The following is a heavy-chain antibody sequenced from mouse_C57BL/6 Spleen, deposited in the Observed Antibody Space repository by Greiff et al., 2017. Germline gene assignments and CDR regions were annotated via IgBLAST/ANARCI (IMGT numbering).Heavy chain of an antibody. J-gene: IGHJ1*03. CDR1: GYTFTDYE. V-gene: IGHV1-15*01. CDR2: IDPETGGT. D-gene: IGHD1-1*01. Sequence: QVHVKQSGAELVRPGASVTLSCKASGYTFTDYEMHWVKQTPVHGLEWIGAIDPETGGTASNQKFKGKAILTADKSSSTAYMELRSLTSEDSAVYYCTRSHPVSLWYFDVWGTGTTVTVSS. CDR3: TRSHPVSLWYFDV.